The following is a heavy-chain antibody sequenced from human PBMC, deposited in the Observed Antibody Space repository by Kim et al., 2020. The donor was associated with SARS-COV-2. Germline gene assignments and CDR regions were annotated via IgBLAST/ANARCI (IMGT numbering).Heavy chain of an antibody. CDR3: ARDERSCSSTSCYAWLDYFDY. CDR2: INPNSGGT. Sequence: ASVKVSCKASGYTFTGYYMHWVRQAPGQGLEWMGWINPNSGGTNYAQKFQGRVTMTRDTSISTAYMELSRLRSDDTAVYYCARDERSCSSTSCYAWLDYFDYWGQGTLVTVSS. J-gene: IGHJ4*02. CDR1: GYTFTGYY. D-gene: IGHD2-2*01. V-gene: IGHV1-2*02.